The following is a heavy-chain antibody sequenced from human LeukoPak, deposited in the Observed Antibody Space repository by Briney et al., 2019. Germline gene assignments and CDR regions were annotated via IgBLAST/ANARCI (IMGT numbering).Heavy chain of an antibody. CDR1: GVTVSNAW. Sequence: GGSLRLSCAASGVTVSNAWMRWVRQAPGKGLEWVGRIKSKTDGGTTDYAAPVKGRFTISRDDSKNTLYLQMNSLKTEDTAVYYCTATDYYDSSGVLDCWGQGTLVTVSS. V-gene: IGHV3-15*01. CDR2: IKSKTDGGTT. J-gene: IGHJ4*02. CDR3: TATDYYDSSGVLDC. D-gene: IGHD3-22*01.